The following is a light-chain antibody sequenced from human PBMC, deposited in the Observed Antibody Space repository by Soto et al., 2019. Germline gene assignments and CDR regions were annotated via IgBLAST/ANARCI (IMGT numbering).Light chain of an antibody. CDR3: QTWATGILV. V-gene: IGLV4-69*01. CDR1: SGHSTYA. CDR2: LNSDGSN. J-gene: IGLJ2*01. Sequence: QSVLTQSPSASASLGASVKLTCTLSSGHSTYAIAWHQQQPEKGPRYLMKLNSDGSNIKGDGIPNRFSGSSAGAERYLTISSLQSEDEADYYCQTWATGILVFGGGTKLTVL.